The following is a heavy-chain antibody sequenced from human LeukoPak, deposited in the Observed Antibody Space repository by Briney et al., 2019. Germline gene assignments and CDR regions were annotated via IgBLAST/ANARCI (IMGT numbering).Heavy chain of an antibody. CDR3: ARDITMIVVVIDY. V-gene: IGHV3-23*01. Sequence: GGSLRLSCAASGFTFSSYAMSWVRQAPGKGLEWVSAISGSGGSTYYADSVKGRFTISRDNSKNTLYLQMNSLRAEDTAVYYCARDITMIVVVIDYWGQGTLVTVSS. CDR2: ISGSGGST. J-gene: IGHJ4*02. D-gene: IGHD3-22*01. CDR1: GFTFSSYA.